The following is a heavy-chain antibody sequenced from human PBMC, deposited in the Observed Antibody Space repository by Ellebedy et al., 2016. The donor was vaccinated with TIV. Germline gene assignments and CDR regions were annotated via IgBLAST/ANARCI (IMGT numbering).Heavy chain of an antibody. J-gene: IGHJ4*02. CDR2: ISNSSDYT. CDR1: GFTFSDYY. V-gene: IGHV3-11*06. CDR3: ARSCGGDCWRIDY. D-gene: IGHD2-21*02. Sequence: GESLKISXAASGFTFSDYYMSWIRQAPGKGLEWISYISNSSDYTNYADSVKGRFTVSRDNAKDSLYLQMNSLRDEDTAVYYCARSCGGDCWRIDYWGQGTLVAVSS.